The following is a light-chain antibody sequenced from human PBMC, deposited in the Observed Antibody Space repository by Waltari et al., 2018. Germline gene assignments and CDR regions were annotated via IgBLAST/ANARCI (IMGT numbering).Light chain of an antibody. CDR2: HAS. V-gene: IGKV3-20*01. Sequence: EIVLTQSPGTLSLSPGERATLSCRASQSIGIYLAWDQQKPGQAPRLLMYHASSRATGIPDRFSGSGSGTDFSLTISRLEPEDFAVYYCQKYESLPATFGQGTKVEIK. CDR3: QKYESLPAT. J-gene: IGKJ1*01. CDR1: QSIGIY.